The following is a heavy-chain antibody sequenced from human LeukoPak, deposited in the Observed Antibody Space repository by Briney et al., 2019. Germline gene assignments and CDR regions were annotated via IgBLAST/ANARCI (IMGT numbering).Heavy chain of an antibody. J-gene: IGHJ3*02. CDR2: IYHSGST. CDR1: GGSISSSNW. V-gene: IGHV4-4*02. CDR3: ARESLWFGELRSSAFDI. D-gene: IGHD3-10*01. Sequence: SETLSLTCAVSGGSISSSNWWSWVRQPPGKGLEWIGEIYHSGSTNYNPSLKSRVTISVDKSKNQFSLKLSSVTAADTAVYYCARESLWFGELRSSAFDIWGQGTMVTVPS.